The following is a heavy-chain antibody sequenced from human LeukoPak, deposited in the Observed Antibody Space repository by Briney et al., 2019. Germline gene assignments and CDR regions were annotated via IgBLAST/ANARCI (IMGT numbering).Heavy chain of an antibody. D-gene: IGHD2/OR15-2a*01. CDR2: IIPIFGTA. Sequence: SVKASCKASGGTFSSYAISWVRQAPGQGLEWMGGIIPIFGTANYAQKFQGRVTITADKSTSTAYMELSSLRSEDTAVYYCARDYGANIAFDIWGQGTMVTVSS. V-gene: IGHV1-69*06. CDR1: GGTFSSYA. CDR3: ARDYGANIAFDI. J-gene: IGHJ3*02.